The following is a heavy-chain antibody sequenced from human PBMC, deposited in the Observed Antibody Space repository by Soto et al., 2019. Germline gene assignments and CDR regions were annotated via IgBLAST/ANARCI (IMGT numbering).Heavy chain of an antibody. V-gene: IGHV4-39*01. J-gene: IGHJ4*02. CDR3: AKGGSAYYYDSSGYGDFDY. CDR1: GGSISSSSYY. D-gene: IGHD3-22*01. Sequence: SETLSLTCTVSGGSISSSSYYWGWIRQPPGKGLEWIGSIYYSGSTYYNPSLKSRVTISVDTSKNQFSLKLSSVTAADTAVYYCAKGGSAYYYDSSGYGDFDYWGQGTLVTVSS. CDR2: IYYSGST.